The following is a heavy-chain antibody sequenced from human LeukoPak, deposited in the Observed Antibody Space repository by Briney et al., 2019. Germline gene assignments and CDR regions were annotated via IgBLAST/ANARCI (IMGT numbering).Heavy chain of an antibody. D-gene: IGHD6-6*01. CDR2: IKQDGSEK. V-gene: IGHV3-7*04. CDR3: ARVLGTAARPRYAFDI. CDR1: GFTFSSYW. Sequence: GGSLRLSCAASGFTFSSYWMSWVRQAPGKGLEWVANIKQDGSEKYYVDSVKGRFTISRDNAKNSLYLQVNSLRAEDTAVYYCARVLGTAARPRYAFDIWGQGTMVTVSS. J-gene: IGHJ3*02.